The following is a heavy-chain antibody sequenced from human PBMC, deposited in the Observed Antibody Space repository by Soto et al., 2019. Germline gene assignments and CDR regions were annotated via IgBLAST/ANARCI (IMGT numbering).Heavy chain of an antibody. CDR3: ARLAQGYFDD. CDR2: IYPGDSDT. Sequence: HGESLNISCKGSEYSFTIYWIGWVRQMPGKGLEWMGIIYPGDSDTRYSPSFQGQVTISVDKSISTAYMQWSSLKASDTAMYYCARLAQGYFDDWGQGTLVTVSS. J-gene: IGHJ4*02. CDR1: EYSFTIYW. V-gene: IGHV5-51*01.